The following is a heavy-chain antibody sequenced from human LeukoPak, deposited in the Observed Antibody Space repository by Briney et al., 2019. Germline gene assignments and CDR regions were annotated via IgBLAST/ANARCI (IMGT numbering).Heavy chain of an antibody. CDR1: GYTFTGYY. CDR2: INPNSGGT. J-gene: IGHJ5*02. D-gene: IGHD6-13*01. V-gene: IGHV1-2*02. CDR3: ARAGGLPYWGSWYTSIRWFDP. Sequence: AASVKVSCKASGYTFTGYYMHWVRQAPGQELEWMGWINPNSGGTNYAQKLQGRVTMTTDTSTSTAYMELRSLRSDDTAVYYCARAGGLPYWGSWYTSIRWFDPWGQGTLVTVSS.